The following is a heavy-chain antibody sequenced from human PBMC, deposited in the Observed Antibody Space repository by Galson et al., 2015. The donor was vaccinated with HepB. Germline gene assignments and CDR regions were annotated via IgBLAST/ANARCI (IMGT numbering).Heavy chain of an antibody. D-gene: IGHD2-15*01. CDR1: GGTFSSYT. J-gene: IGHJ4*02. CDR3: ARTSGGGPGGY. Sequence: SVKVSCKASGGTFSSYTISWVRQAPGQGLEWMGRIIPILDIANYAQKFQGRVTITADKSTSTAYMELSSLRSEDTAVYFCARTSGGGPGGYWGQGTLVTVSS. V-gene: IGHV1-69*02. CDR2: IIPILDIA.